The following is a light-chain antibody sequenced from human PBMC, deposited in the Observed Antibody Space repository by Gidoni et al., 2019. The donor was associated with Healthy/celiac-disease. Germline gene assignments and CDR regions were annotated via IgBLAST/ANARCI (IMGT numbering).Light chain of an antibody. Sequence: SSELTQDPAVSVALGQTVRITCQGDSLRSYYASWYQQKPGQAPVLVVYGKNNRPSGIPDRFSGSSSGNTASLTITGAQEEDEADYYCNSRDSSGNLYVVFGGGTKLTVL. J-gene: IGLJ2*01. V-gene: IGLV3-19*01. CDR3: NSRDSSGNLYVV. CDR2: GKN. CDR1: SLRSYY.